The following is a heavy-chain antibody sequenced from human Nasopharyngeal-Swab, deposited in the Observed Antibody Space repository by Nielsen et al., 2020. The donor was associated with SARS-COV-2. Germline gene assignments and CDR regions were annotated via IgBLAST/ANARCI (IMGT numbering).Heavy chain of an antibody. CDR2: INHSGST. CDR3: ARGRIGGVIGNWFDP. V-gene: IGHV4-34*01. D-gene: IGHD3-16*02. J-gene: IGHJ5*02. Sequence: WIRQPPGKGLEWIGEINHSGSTNYNPSLKSRVTISVDTSKNQFSLKLSSVTAADTAVYYCARGRIGGVIGNWFDPWDQGTLVTVSS.